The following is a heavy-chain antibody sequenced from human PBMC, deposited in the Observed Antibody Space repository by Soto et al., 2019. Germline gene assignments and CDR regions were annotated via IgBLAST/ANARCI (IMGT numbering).Heavy chain of an antibody. J-gene: IGHJ6*02. CDR1: GYIFVNYG. CDR2: ISPNTGNT. D-gene: IGHD3-16*01. V-gene: IGHV1-18*01. Sequence: QVQLVQSGDAVKKPGASVKVSCKASGYIFVNYGIAWVRQAPGQGLEWMVWISPNTGNTHAATKVQGRLTMTTDTSTRTANMDLGSLTSEETAVYYCVMVDNYVTPAPQDVWGQGTMVTVSS. CDR3: VMVDNYVTPAPQDV.